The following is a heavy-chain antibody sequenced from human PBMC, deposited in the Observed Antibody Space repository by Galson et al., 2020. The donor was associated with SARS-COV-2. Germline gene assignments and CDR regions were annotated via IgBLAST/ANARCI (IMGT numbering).Heavy chain of an antibody. CDR1: GFTFSSYG. D-gene: IGHD2-15*01. CDR3: AKDMGDCGGGSCYSHSTERDDY. J-gene: IGHJ4*02. CDR2: ISYDGSNK. Sequence: QLGESLKISCAASGFTFSSYGMHWVRQAPGKGLEWVAVISYDGSNKYYADSVKGRFTVSRDNSKHSLYLEMDSLRAEDTAVYYCAKDMGDCGGGSCYSHSTERDDYWGQGTLVTVSS. V-gene: IGHV3-30*18.